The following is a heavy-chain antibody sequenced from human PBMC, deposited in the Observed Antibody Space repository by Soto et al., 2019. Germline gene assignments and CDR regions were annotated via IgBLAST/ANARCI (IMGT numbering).Heavy chain of an antibody. CDR1: GYTFTSYD. V-gene: IGHV1-8*01. CDR3: ASSLLTGGLLCFDY. D-gene: IGHD1-20*01. CDR2: MNPNSGNT. Sequence: QVQLVQSGAEVKKPGASVKVSCKASGYTFTSYDINWVRQATGQGLEWMGWMNPNSGNTGYAQKFQGRVTMTRNSSIGTAYMELSSLRSEDTAVYYCASSLLTGGLLCFDYWGQGTLVTVSS. J-gene: IGHJ4*02.